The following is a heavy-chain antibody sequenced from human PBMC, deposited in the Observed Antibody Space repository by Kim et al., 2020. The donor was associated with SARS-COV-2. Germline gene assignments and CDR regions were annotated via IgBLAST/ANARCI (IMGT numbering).Heavy chain of an antibody. J-gene: IGHJ4*02. CDR1: GYTFTSYA. Sequence: ASVKVSCKASGYTFTSYAMHWVRQAPGQRLEWMGWINAGNGNTKYSQKFQGRVTITRDTSASTAYMELSSLRSEDTDVYYCARRVRGALFDYWGQGTLVTVSS. CDR2: INAGNGNT. D-gene: IGHD3-10*01. CDR3: ARRVRGALFDY. V-gene: IGHV1-3*01.